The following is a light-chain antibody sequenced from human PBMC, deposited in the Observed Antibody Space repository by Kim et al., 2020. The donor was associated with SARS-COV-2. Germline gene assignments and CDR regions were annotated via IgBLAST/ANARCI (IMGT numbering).Light chain of an antibody. V-gene: IGLV4-69*01. CDR3: QTWGTGIWV. J-gene: IGLJ3*02. CDR2: LNSDGSH. Sequence: ASVKLICTLSSGHSSYAIAWHQQQPEKGPRYLMKLNSDGSHSKGDGIPDRFSGSSSGAERYLTISSLQSEDEADYYCQTWGTGIWVFGGGTQLTVL. CDR1: SGHSSYA.